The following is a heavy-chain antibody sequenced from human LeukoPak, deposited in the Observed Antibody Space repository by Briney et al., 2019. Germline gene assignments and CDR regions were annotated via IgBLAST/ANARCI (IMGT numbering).Heavy chain of an antibody. J-gene: IGHJ4*02. D-gene: IGHD6-19*01. Sequence: ASVKVSCKASGYTFTNYYIQWVRQAPGQGLAWVGVINPGGGATSYAQKFQGRVTIIRDASTSTVYMELSSLISDDTAVYYCARASGVAGPQKYFDYWGQGTLVTVSS. CDR2: INPGGGAT. CDR3: ARASGVAGPQKYFDY. V-gene: IGHV1-46*01. CDR1: GYTFTNYY.